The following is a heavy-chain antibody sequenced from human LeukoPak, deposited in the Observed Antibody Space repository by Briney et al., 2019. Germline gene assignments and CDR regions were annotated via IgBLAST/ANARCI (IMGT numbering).Heavy chain of an antibody. J-gene: IGHJ6*02. D-gene: IGHD6-19*01. Sequence: GGSLRLSCAASGFTFSNYAMSWVRQAPGKGLEWVSSISGSGSSTYYADSVKGRFTISRDNSQNTLYLQMNSLRAEDTAVYYCAKDRSGGGDYYFGMDVWGPGTTVTVSS. CDR3: AKDRSGGGDYYFGMDV. CDR1: GFTFSNYA. CDR2: ISGSGSST. V-gene: IGHV3-23*01.